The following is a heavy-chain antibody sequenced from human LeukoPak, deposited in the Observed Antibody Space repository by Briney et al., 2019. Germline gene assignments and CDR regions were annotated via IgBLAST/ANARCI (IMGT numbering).Heavy chain of an antibody. CDR2: LNSDGSST. D-gene: IGHD4-17*01. Sequence: GGSLRLSCAASGFTFSSYWMHWVRHAPGKGLVWVSRLNSDGSSTSYADSVKGRFTISRDNAKNSLYLQMNSLRAEDTALYYCAKDFGGNDYGDYYFDYWGQGTLVTVSS. CDR1: GFTFSSYW. J-gene: IGHJ4*02. CDR3: AKDFGGNDYGDYYFDY. V-gene: IGHV3-74*01.